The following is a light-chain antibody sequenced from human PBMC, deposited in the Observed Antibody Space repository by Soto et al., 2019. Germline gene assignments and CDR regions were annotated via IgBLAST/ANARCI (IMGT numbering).Light chain of an antibody. CDR1: QSVTTY. CDR2: DAS. V-gene: IGKV3D-15*01. Sequence: EIVMTQSPATLSVSPGERATLSCRASQSVTTYLAWYQQKPGQAPRLLIYDASNRATGISDRFSGSGSGTDFTLTISSLQSEDVAVYYCQQYSNWPPAITFGQGTRLEIK. CDR3: QQYSNWPPAIT. J-gene: IGKJ5*01.